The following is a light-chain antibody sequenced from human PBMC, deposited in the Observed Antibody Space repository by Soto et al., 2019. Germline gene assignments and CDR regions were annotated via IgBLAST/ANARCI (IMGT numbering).Light chain of an antibody. V-gene: IGKV3-11*01. J-gene: IGKJ4*01. Sequence: EIVLTQSRATLSLSRGERATLSCRASQTVSSSLAWFQQKPGQAPRLLIYDVSVRAAGIPARFSGSGSGTDFTLTISSLEPEDFAVYYCQQRSSWPTFGGGTKVDIK. CDR3: QQRSSWPT. CDR1: QTVSSS. CDR2: DVS.